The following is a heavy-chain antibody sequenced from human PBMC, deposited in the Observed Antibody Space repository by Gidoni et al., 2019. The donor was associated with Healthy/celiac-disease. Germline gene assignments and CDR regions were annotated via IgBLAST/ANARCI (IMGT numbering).Heavy chain of an antibody. D-gene: IGHD4-17*01. J-gene: IGHJ2*01. V-gene: IGHV3-23*01. Sequence: EVQLLESCGGFVRPGGSWRFSCGAFGYPLSSVAMSWVSQAPGKGLEWVSAISGSGGSTYYADSVKGRFTISRDNSKNTLYMQMTSLRAEDTAVYSCAKDSAEGDYGGYWSFDLWGRGTLVTVSS. CDR1: GYPLSSVA. CDR2: ISGSGGST. CDR3: AKDSAEGDYGGYWSFDL.